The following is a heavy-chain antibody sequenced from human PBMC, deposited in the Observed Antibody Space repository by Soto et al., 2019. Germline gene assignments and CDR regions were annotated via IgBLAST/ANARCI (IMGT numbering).Heavy chain of an antibody. CDR2: IYYSGST. D-gene: IGHD3-16*01. CDR3: ARSWGYYCDY. J-gene: IGHJ4*02. Sequence: QVQLQESGPGLVKPSETLSLTCTVSGGSISSYYWSWIRQPPGKGLEWIGYIYYSGSTNYNPSLKCRVTMSVDTSKNQFSLKLSSVTAADTAVYYCARSWGYYCDYWGQGTLVTVSS. V-gene: IGHV4-59*01. CDR1: GGSISSYY.